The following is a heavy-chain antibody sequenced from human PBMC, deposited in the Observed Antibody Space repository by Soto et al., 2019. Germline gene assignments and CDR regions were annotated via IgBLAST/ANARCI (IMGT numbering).Heavy chain of an antibody. CDR3: ARDGYSYGYSFDL. CDR2: ISTSSSSATI. J-gene: IGHJ4*02. D-gene: IGHD5-18*01. V-gene: IGHV3-48*02. Sequence: EMQLVESGGGLAQPGGSLRLSCTASGFTFSGYSMNWARRAPGKGLEWISYISTSSSSATIYYADSVKGRFTISRDNAKNSLYLQMNSLRDEDTAVYYCARDGYSYGYSFDLWGQGTLVTVSS. CDR1: GFTFSGYS.